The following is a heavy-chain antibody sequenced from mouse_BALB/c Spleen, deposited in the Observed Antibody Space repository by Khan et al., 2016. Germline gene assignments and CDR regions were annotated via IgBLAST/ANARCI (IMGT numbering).Heavy chain of an antibody. CDR1: GCNIKDTY. CDR2: IDPANGNT. Sequence: VQLQQSGAELVKPGASVKLSCTASGCNIKDTYMHWVKQRPEQGLEWIGRIDPANGNTKYDPKFQGKATITADTSSNTAYLQLSSLTSEDTAVYYCARGTGTAYWGQGTLVTVSA. J-gene: IGHJ3*01. D-gene: IGHD4-1*01. V-gene: IGHV14-3*02. CDR3: ARGTGTAY.